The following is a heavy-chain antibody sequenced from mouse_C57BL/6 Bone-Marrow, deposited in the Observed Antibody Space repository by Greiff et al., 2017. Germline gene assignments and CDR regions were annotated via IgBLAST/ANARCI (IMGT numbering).Heavy chain of an antibody. CDR2: INSDGGST. J-gene: IGHJ4*01. V-gene: IGHV5-2*01. D-gene: IGHD2-3*01. CDR1: EYEFPSHD. Sequence: EVKLMESGGGLVQPGESLKLSCESNEYEFPSHDMSWVRKTPEKRLELVAAINSDGGSTYYPDTMERRFIISRDNTKKTLYLQMSSLRSEDTALYYCARHIDGYWGYAMDYWGQGTSVTVSS. CDR3: ARHIDGYWGYAMDY.